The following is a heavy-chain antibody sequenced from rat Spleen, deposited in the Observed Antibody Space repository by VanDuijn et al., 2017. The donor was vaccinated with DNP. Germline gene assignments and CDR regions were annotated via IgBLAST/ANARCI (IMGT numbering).Heavy chain of an antibody. J-gene: IGHJ2*01. D-gene: IGHD3-7*01. CDR1: GFSLTSYH. V-gene: IGHV2-32*01. CDR3: VRGSGSVDY. Sequence: VQLQESGPGLVQPSQTLSLTCTVSGFSLTSYHVHWVRQPPGKGLEWMGVMWSDGDTSYNPALKSRLSITRDTSKNQVLLKMNSLQTDDRGTYYCVRGSGSVDYWGRGVMVTVSS. CDR2: MWSDGDT.